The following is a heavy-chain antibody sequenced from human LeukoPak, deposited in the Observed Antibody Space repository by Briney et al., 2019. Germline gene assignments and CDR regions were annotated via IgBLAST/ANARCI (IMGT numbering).Heavy chain of an antibody. D-gene: IGHD3-10*01. Sequence: KSSETLSLTCTFSAGSFSPAHWSWIRQPPGKGLEWIGVICDNGDTDYNPSLKSRVTISVDTSKSQSSLKLNSLAAADTAVYYCATGRDPYKTGHWGQGTLVTVSS. CDR1: AGSFSPAH. V-gene: IGHV4-59*03. CDR2: ICDNGDT. CDR3: ATGRDPYKTGH. J-gene: IGHJ4*02.